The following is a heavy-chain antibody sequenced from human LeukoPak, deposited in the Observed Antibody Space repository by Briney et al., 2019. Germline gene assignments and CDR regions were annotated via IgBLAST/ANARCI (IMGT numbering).Heavy chain of an antibody. CDR1: GFTFSSYS. J-gene: IGHJ4*02. CDR2: IRSSSSTI. D-gene: IGHD5-12*01. V-gene: IGHV3-48*02. Sequence: GGSLRLSCAASGFTFSSYSMNWVRQAPGKGLEWVSYIRSSSSTIYYADSVKGRFTISRDNAKNSLYLQMNSLRDEDTAVYYCARGRSGYRYFDYWGQGTLVTVSS. CDR3: ARGRSGYRYFDY.